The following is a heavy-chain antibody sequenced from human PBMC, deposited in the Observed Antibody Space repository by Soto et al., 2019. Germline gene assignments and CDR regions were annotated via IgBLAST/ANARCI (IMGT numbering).Heavy chain of an antibody. J-gene: IGHJ1*01. V-gene: IGHV3-33*01. CDR1: GFTFSSYG. D-gene: IGHD2-2*01. CDR3: ARDATACSSTSCYASEYFQH. Sequence: PGGSLRLSCAASGFTFSSYGMHWVRQAPGKGLEWVAVIWYDGSNKYYADSVKGRFTISRDNSKNTLYLQMNSLRAEDTAVYYCARDATACSSTSCYASEYFQHWGQGTLVTVSS. CDR2: IWYDGSNK.